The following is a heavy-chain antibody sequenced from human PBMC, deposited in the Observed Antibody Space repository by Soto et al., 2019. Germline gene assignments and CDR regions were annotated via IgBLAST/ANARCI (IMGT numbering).Heavy chain of an antibody. D-gene: IGHD1-26*01. V-gene: IGHV1-8*01. J-gene: IGHJ4*02. CDR2: MNPNSGNT. CDR1: GYTFTSYD. CDR3: ARDDSGFSGSHYVDYFNY. Sequence: ASVKVSCKASGYTFTSYDINWVRLATGQGLEWMGWMNPNSGNTAYAQKFQGRVTMTRNTSISTAYMELSSLRSEDTAVYYFARDDSGFSGSHYVDYFNYWGQGALVTVSS.